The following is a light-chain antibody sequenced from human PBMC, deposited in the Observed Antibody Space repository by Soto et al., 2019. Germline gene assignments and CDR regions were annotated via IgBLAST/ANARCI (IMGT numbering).Light chain of an antibody. CDR2: AAS. CDR3: LQDDDSPLT. J-gene: IGKJ4*01. V-gene: IGKV1-6*01. Sequence: AIQMTQSPSSLSASVGDRVTITCRASQGIGNDLGWYQQKPGKAPKLLIYAASSLQSGVPSRFSGSGSGTDFTLTISSLQPEDFATYYCLQDDDSPLTFGGGTKVEI. CDR1: QGIGND.